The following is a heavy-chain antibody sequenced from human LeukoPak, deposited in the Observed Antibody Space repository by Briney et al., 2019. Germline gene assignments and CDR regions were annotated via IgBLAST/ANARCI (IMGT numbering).Heavy chain of an antibody. CDR2: IIPILGIA. Sequence: ASMKVSCKASGGTFSSYAISWVRQAPGQGLEWMGRIIPILGIANYAQKFQGRVTITADKSTSTAYMELSSLRSEDTAVYYCARDSGSSPPRFDYWGQGTLVTVSS. D-gene: IGHD3-10*01. V-gene: IGHV1-69*04. CDR3: ARDSGSSPPRFDY. CDR1: GGTFSSYA. J-gene: IGHJ4*02.